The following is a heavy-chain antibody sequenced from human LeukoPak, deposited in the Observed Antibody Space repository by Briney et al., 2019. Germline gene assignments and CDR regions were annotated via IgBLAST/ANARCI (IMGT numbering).Heavy chain of an antibody. CDR3: ARRGLVPAFDI. D-gene: IGHD3-10*02. V-gene: IGHV3-74*01. J-gene: IGHJ3*02. CDR2: VNGDGNIT. Sequence: GSLRLSCAASGFTFSSFWMHWVRQAPGKGLVWLSRVNGDGNITTYADSMRGRFTISRDNAKNTLYLQMNSLRAEDTAVYYCARRGLVPAFDIWGQGTMVSVTS. CDR1: GFTFSSFW.